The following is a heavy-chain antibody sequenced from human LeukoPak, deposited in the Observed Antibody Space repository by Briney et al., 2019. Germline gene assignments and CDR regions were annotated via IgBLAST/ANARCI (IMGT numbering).Heavy chain of an antibody. J-gene: IGHJ3*02. CDR2: LGGSGTT. D-gene: IGHD6-19*01. V-gene: IGHV3-NL1*01. Sequence: GGSLRLSCAASGFTFSNYGMHWVRQAPGKGLEWVSSLGGSGTTYYADSVKGRFTISRDNSKNTLYLQMDSLRAEDTAVYFCAKGRSAWLNAFDIWGQGTMVTVSS. CDR3: AKGRSAWLNAFDI. CDR1: GFTFSNYG.